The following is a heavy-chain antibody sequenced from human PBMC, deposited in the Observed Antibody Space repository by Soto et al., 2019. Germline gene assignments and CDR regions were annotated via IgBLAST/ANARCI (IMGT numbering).Heavy chain of an antibody. V-gene: IGHV3-66*01. CDR2: IYSGGNT. CDR1: GFTVSSNY. D-gene: IGHD3-10*01. Sequence: EMLVVESGGGLVQPGGSLRLSCAASGFTVSSNYMTWVRQVPGKGLEWVSIIYSGGNTYYADSVKGRFTLSRDNSKNTLYLQMNRLRADDTAVYYCARGILRRVIIYYYYVDVWGKGTRVTVSS. CDR3: ARGILRRVIIYYYYVDV. J-gene: IGHJ6*03.